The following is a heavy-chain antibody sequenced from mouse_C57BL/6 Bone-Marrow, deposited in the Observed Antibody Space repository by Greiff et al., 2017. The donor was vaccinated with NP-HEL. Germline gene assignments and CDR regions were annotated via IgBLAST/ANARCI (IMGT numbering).Heavy chain of an antibody. Sequence: EVKLMESGGGLVKPGGSLKLSCAASGFTFSDYGMHWVRQAPEKGLEWVAYISRGSSTIYYADTVKGRFTISRDNAKNTLFLQMNSLRSEDTAMYYCARGYSNYEYFDVWGTGTTVTVSS. D-gene: IGHD2-5*01. V-gene: IGHV5-17*01. J-gene: IGHJ1*03. CDR2: ISRGSSTI. CDR3: ARGYSNYEYFDV. CDR1: GFTFSDYG.